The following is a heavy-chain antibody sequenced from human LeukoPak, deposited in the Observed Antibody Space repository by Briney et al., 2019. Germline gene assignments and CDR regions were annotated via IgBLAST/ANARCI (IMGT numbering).Heavy chain of an antibody. CDR3: ARSYSAYYFDY. J-gene: IGHJ4*02. D-gene: IGHD3-10*01. V-gene: IGHV3-74*01. Sequence: PGGSLRLSCAASGNYWMHWVRQVPGKGLVWVSHINSDGSWTSYADSVKGRFTISRDNSKNTLYLQMNSLRAEDTAVYYCARSYSAYYFDYWGQGTLVTVSS. CDR2: INSDGSWT. CDR1: GNYW.